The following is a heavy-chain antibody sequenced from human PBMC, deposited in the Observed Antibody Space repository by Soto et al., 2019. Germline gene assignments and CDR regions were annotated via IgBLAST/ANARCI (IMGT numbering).Heavy chain of an antibody. D-gene: IGHD2-15*01. Sequence: ASLKVSCKASGYTFTSYGISWVRQAPGQGLEWMGWISAYNGNTNYAQKLQGRVTMTTDTSTSTAYMELRSLRSDDTAVYYCARGYCSGGSCYPVDYWGQGTLVTVSS. CDR1: GYTFTSYG. CDR2: ISAYNGNT. J-gene: IGHJ4*02. CDR3: ARGYCSGGSCYPVDY. V-gene: IGHV1-18*01.